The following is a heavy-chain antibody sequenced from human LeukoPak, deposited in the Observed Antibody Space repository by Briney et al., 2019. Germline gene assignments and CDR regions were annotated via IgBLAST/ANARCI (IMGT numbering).Heavy chain of an antibody. Sequence: GGSVSLLCGVSGLPFSPYAVRGPPGARGEAVVGVTYLCGWGGSIYYADSVKGRFTISRDNAKNSLYLQMNSLRAADTAVYYCARGGKVTVVRGVPYMDVWGKGTTVTVSS. J-gene: IGHJ6*03. V-gene: IGHV3-21*05. CDR3: ARGGKVTVVRGVPYMDV. CDR1: GLPFSPYA. CDR2: LCGWGGSI. D-gene: IGHD3-10*01.